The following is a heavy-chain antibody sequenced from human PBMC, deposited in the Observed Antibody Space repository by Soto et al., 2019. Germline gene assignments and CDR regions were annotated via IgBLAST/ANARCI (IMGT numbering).Heavy chain of an antibody. CDR1: GGTFSSYA. J-gene: IGHJ6*02. Sequence: QVQLVQSGAEVEKPGSSVKVSCKASGGTFSSYAISWVRQAPGQGLEWMGGIIPIFGTANYAQKFQGRVTITADESTSTADMELSSLRSEDTAVYYWARVGIAAAGPYYYYGMDVWGQGTTVTVSS. V-gene: IGHV1-69*12. D-gene: IGHD6-13*01. CDR2: IIPIFGTA. CDR3: ARVGIAAAGPYYYYGMDV.